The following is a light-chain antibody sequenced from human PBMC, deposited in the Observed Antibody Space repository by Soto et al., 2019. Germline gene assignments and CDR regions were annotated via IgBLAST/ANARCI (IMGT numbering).Light chain of an antibody. CDR3: QQRSNWPLT. J-gene: IGKJ4*01. CDR1: QSVSSY. CDR2: DAS. V-gene: IGKV3-11*01. Sequence: EIVLTQSPATLSLSPGERATLSCRASQSVSSYLAWYQQKPGQAPRLLIYDASNRATGIPTRFSGSGSGTDFTLTIRSVEPEDYAVYYCQQRSNWPLTFGGGTKGEIK.